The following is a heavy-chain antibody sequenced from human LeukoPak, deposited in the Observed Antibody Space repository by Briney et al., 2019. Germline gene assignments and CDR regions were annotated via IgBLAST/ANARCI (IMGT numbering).Heavy chain of an antibody. J-gene: IGHJ4*02. D-gene: IGHD4-23*01. CDR2: MNPNSGNT. Sequence: ASVKVSCKASGYTFTSYDINWVRQAPGQGLEWMGWMNPNSGNTGYAQKFQGRVTMTRNTSISTAYMELSSLRSADTAVYYCARGLGGDSEHLLGYWGQGTLVTVSS. V-gene: IGHV1-8*01. CDR3: ARGLGGDSEHLLGY. CDR1: GYTFTSYD.